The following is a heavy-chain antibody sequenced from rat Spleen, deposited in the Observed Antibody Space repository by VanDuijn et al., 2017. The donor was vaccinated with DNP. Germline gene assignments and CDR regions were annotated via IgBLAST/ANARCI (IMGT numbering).Heavy chain of an antibody. Sequence: EVQLVESGGGLVQPGRSLKLSCAASGFTFSDYYMAWVRQAPTKGLEWVAYISYDGGSTFYGDSVKGRFTISRDNAKTTLYLQMNSLRSEDMGTYFCVRWYNSGFYFDNWGQGVMVTVSS. CDR1: GFTFSDYY. V-gene: IGHV5-22*01. J-gene: IGHJ2*01. CDR2: ISYDGGST. D-gene: IGHD4-3*01. CDR3: VRWYNSGFYFDN.